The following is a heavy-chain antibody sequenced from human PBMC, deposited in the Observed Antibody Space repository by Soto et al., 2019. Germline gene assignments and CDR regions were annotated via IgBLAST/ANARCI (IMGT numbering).Heavy chain of an antibody. CDR1: GYTFTSYD. J-gene: IGHJ2*01. Sequence: QVQLVQSGAEVKKPGASVKVSCKASGYTFTSYDINWVRQATGQGLEWLGWMNPNSGNTGYAQKFQGRVTMTRNTSISTAYMELSSLRSEDTAVYYCCLMVYARNWYFDLWGRGTLVTVSS. D-gene: IGHD2-8*01. V-gene: IGHV1-8*01. CDR2: MNPNSGNT. CDR3: CLMVYARNWYFDL.